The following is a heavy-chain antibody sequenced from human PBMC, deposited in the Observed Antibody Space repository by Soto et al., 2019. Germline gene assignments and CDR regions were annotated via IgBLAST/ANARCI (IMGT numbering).Heavy chain of an antibody. CDR2: ISGSGGST. D-gene: IGHD6-13*01. J-gene: IGHJ4*02. CDR3: AKERIAAAGTGKAYDY. Sequence: EVQLLESGGGLVQPGGSLRLSCAASGFTFSSYAMSWVRQAPGKGLEWVSAISGSGGSTYYADSVKGRFTISRDNSKNTLYLQMNSLRAEDTAVYYCAKERIAAAGTGKAYDYWGQGTLVTVSS. V-gene: IGHV3-23*01. CDR1: GFTFSSYA.